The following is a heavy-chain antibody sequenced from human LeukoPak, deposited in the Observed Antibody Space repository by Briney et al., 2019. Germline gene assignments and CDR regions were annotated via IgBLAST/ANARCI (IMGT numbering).Heavy chain of an antibody. J-gene: IGHJ4*02. CDR2: ISYDGSSK. V-gene: IGHV3-30-3*01. CDR3: ARAHSSSWYLDY. Sequence: GGSLRLSCAASGFTFSNYAILWVRQAPGKGLEWVAVISYDGSSKNFADSVKGRFTISRDNSKNTLYLQMNSLRAEDTAVYYCARAHSSSWYLDYWGQGTLVTVSS. D-gene: IGHD6-13*01. CDR1: GFTFSNYA.